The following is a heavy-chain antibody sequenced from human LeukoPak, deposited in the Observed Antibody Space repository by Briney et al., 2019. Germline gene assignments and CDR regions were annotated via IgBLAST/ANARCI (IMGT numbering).Heavy chain of an antibody. D-gene: IGHD3-22*01. Sequence: GGSLRLSCAASGFTFSNHAMSWVRQAPGKGLQWVSAISGGGVAIYYADSVKGRFTISRDNSKNTLYLQMNSLRAVDTAVYYCAKDGFDYYDSSGYYYFNYWGQGTLVTVSS. V-gene: IGHV3-23*01. CDR3: AKDGFDYYDSSGYYYFNY. J-gene: IGHJ4*02. CDR1: GFTFSNHA. CDR2: ISGGGVAI.